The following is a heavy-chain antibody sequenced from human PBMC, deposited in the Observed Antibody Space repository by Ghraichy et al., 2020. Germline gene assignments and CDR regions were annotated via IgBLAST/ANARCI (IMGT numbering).Heavy chain of an antibody. Sequence: ESLNISCTVSGGSISSSSYYWGWIRQPPGKGLEWIGSIYYSGSTYYNPSLKSRVTISVDTSKNQFSLKLSSVTAADTAVYYCARVRGFDPWGQGTLVTVSS. J-gene: IGHJ5*02. CDR1: GGSISSSSYY. V-gene: IGHV4-39*07. CDR3: ARVRGFDP. D-gene: IGHD3-10*01. CDR2: IYYSGST.